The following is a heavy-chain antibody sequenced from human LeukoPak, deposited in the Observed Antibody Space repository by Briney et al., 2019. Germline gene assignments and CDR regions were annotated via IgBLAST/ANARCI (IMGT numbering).Heavy chain of an antibody. Sequence: SQTLSLTCAISGDSVSSNSAAWNWIRQSPSRGLEWLGRTYYRSKWYNDYAVSVKSRITINPDTSKNQFSLQLNSVTPEDTAVYYCARDHPRYCSGGSCYSYYYYYYMDVWGKGTTVTVSS. J-gene: IGHJ6*03. CDR1: GDSVSSNSAA. D-gene: IGHD2-15*01. CDR2: TYYRSKWYN. CDR3: ARDHPRYCSGGSCYSYYYYYYMDV. V-gene: IGHV6-1*01.